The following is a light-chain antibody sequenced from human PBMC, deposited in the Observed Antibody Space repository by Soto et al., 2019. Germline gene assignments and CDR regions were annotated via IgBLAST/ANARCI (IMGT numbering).Light chain of an antibody. CDR2: GAS. V-gene: IGKV3-20*01. Sequence: EIALTQSPATLSLSPGERATVSCRASQSVSSNYLAWYQQKPGQAPRLLIYGASSRATGIPDRFSGSGSGTDFTLTISSLQSEDFVVYYCQQYNSWPPITFGQGTRLEIK. CDR3: QQYNSWPPIT. J-gene: IGKJ5*01. CDR1: QSVSSNY.